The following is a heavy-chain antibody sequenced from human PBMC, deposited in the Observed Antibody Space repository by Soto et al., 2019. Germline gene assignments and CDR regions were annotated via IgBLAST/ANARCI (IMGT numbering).Heavy chain of an antibody. V-gene: IGHV4-59*08. D-gene: IGHD5-18*01. J-gene: IGHJ4*02. CDR3: ARAYSYGYGLYFDY. Sequence: PSETLSLTCTVSGGSISSYYWSWIRQPPGKGLELIGYIYYSGSTNYNPSLNPSLKSRVTISVDTSKNQFSLKLSSVTAADTAVYYCARAYSYGYGLYFDYWGQGTLVTVSS. CDR1: GGSISSYY. CDR2: IYYSGST.